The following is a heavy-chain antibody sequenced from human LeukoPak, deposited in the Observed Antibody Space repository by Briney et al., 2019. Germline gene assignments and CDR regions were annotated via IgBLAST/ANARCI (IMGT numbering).Heavy chain of an antibody. CDR1: GFPFSSYW. Sequence: PGGSLRLSCAASGFPFSSYWMHWVRQVPGKGLEWVSSFGTRSTSIYHAGSVKGRFAISRDNAKNSLYLQMNSLRAEDTALYYCAREVSEGFDFWGQGTLVTVSS. V-gene: IGHV3-21*01. CDR2: FGTRSTSI. J-gene: IGHJ4*02. D-gene: IGHD3-22*01. CDR3: AREVSEGFDF.